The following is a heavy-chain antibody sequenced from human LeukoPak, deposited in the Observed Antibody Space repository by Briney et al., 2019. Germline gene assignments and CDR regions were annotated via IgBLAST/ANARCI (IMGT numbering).Heavy chain of an antibody. CDR1: GYSISSGYY. J-gene: IGHJ5*02. D-gene: IGHD1-20*01. Sequence: SETLSLTCAVSGYSISSGYYWGWIRQPPEKGLEWIGRIYHSGSTYYNPSLKSRVTISVDTSKNQFSLKLSSVTAAHTAVYYCARGRLKSITGTLPRFDPWGQGTLVTVSS. CDR2: IYHSGST. CDR3: ARGRLKSITGTLPRFDP. V-gene: IGHV4-38-2*01.